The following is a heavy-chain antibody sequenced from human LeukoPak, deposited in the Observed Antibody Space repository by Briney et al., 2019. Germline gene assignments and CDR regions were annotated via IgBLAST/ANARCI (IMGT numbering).Heavy chain of an antibody. V-gene: IGHV3-30-3*01. CDR1: GFTFSSYA. CDR2: ISYDGSNK. Sequence: GGSLRLSCAASGFTFSSYAMHWVRQAPGKGLEWVAVISYDGSNKYYADSVKGRFTISRDNSKNTLYLQMNSLRAEDTAVYYCAKGNSFVTMIGPNWFDPWGQGTLVTVSS. CDR3: AKGNSFVTMIGPNWFDP. J-gene: IGHJ5*02. D-gene: IGHD3-22*01.